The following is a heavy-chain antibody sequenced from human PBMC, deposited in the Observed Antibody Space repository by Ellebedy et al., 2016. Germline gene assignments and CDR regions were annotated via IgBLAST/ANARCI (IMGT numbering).Heavy chain of an antibody. Sequence: SETLSLXXTVTGGPVINPGAYWSWIRQPPGEGLEWIGYIYYSGSTHYNPSLKSRVTISLDASKNQFSLRLSSVTAADTAVYHCARVRRWSGELYYGMDVWGQGTTVTVSS. CDR2: IYYSGST. V-gene: IGHV4-30-4*08. J-gene: IGHJ6*02. CDR3: ARVRRWSGELYYGMDV. D-gene: IGHD3-10*01. CDR1: GGPVINPGAY.